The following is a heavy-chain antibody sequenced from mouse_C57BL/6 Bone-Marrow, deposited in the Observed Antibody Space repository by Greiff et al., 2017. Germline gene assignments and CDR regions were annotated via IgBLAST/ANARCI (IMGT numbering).Heavy chain of an antibody. J-gene: IGHJ1*03. CDR2: IYPRSGNT. CDR3: ASGSGLRYWYFDV. Sequence: VKLQESGAELARPGASVKLSCKASGYTFTSYGISWVKQRTGQGLEWIGEIYPRSGNTYYNEKFKGKATLTADKSSSTAYMELRSLTSEDSAVYFCASGSGLRYWYFDVWGTGTTVTVSS. V-gene: IGHV1-81*01. D-gene: IGHD2-2*01. CDR1: GYTFTSYG.